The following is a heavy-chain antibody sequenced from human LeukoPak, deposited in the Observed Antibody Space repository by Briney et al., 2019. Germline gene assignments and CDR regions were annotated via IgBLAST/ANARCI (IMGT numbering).Heavy chain of an antibody. CDR1: GYTFTGYY. V-gene: IGHV1-2*02. Sequence: ASVKVSCKASGYTFTGYYMHWVRQAPGQGLEWMGWINPNSGGTNYAQKFQGRVTMTRDTSISTAYMELSRLRSDDTAVYYCARAHAAGYYYFGWFDPWGQGTLVTVSS. D-gene: IGHD3-22*01. CDR2: INPNSGGT. CDR3: ARAHAAGYYYFGWFDP. J-gene: IGHJ5*02.